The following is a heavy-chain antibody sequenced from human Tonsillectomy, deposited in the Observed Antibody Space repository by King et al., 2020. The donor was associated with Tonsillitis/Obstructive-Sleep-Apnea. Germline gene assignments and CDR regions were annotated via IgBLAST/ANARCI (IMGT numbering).Heavy chain of an antibody. D-gene: IGHD3-9*01. V-gene: IGHV3-30*01. CDR1: GFTFSSYA. Sequence: QLVQSGGGVVQPGRSLRLSCVVSGFTFSSYAMHWVRQAPGKGLEWVAVISYAGSNKHYADSVKGRFTISRDNSKNTLYLHMNSLRLEDTAVYYCARDEMGYYDILTGYHLDYWGQGTLVTVSS. J-gene: IGHJ4*02. CDR3: ARDEMGYYDILTGYHLDY. CDR2: ISYAGSNK.